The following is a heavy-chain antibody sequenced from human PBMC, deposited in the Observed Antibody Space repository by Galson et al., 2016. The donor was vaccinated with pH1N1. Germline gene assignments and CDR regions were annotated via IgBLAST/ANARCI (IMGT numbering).Heavy chain of an antibody. J-gene: IGHJ4*02. D-gene: IGHD2-21*01. CDR1: GFSFSSFS. V-gene: IGHV3-7*01. CDR3: ARALRPGLGVVIGLDY. CDR2: IKEDGREA. Sequence: SLRLSCAASGFSFSSFSMTWVRQAPGKGLEWVANIKEDGREAYYVDSVKGRFTISRDNAKNSLHLQMNSLRGDDTALYYCARALRPGLGVVIGLDYWGQGDLVTVSS.